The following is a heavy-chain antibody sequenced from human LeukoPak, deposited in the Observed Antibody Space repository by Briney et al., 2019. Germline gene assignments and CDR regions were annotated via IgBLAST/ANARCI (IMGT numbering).Heavy chain of an antibody. CDR1: GFTFSSYA. V-gene: IGHV3-23*01. CDR3: AKLSHDIVVVPAASMT. D-gene: IGHD2-2*01. J-gene: IGHJ5*02. CDR2: ISGSGGST. Sequence: GGSLRLSCAASGFTFSSYAMSWVRQAPGKGLEWVSAISGSGGSTYYADSVKGRFTTSRDNSKNTLYLQMNSLRAEDTAVYYCAKLSHDIVVVPAASMTWGQGTLVTVSS.